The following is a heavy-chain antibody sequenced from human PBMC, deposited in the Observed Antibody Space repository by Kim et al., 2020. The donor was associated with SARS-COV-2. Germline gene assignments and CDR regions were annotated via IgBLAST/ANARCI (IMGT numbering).Heavy chain of an antibody. J-gene: IGHJ4*02. D-gene: IGHD6-19*01. Sequence: TYNPSIKSRVTISVDTSKNQFSLKLSSVTAADTAVYYCATIAVAAYYFDYWGQGTLVTVSS. CDR3: ATIAVAAYYFDY. V-gene: IGHV4-34*01.